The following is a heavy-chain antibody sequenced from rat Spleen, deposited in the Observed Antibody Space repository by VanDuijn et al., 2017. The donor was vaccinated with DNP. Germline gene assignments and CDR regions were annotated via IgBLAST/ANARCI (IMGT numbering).Heavy chain of an antibody. CDR1: GFSLTSYY. V-gene: IGHV2-41*01. CDR2: IWNTRAT. Sequence: QVQLKESGPGLVQPLQTLSLTCTVAGFSLTSYYVHWVRQPPGKDLEWMGVIWNTRATQFNSAIKSQLSNSQNTSKSQVFLKMNSLQTEDTATYYCARDRRGYFDYWGQGAMVTVSS. CDR3: ARDRRGYFDY. D-gene: IGHD1-11*01. J-gene: IGHJ2*01.